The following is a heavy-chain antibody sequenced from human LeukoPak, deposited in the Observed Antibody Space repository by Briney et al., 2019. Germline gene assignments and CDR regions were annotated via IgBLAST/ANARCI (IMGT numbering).Heavy chain of an antibody. D-gene: IGHD3-3*01. CDR2: VNSDGSST. CDR3: ARGGYYSHNWFDP. V-gene: IGHV3-74*01. Sequence: GGSLRLSCAASGFTFSSYWMHWVRQAPGKGLVWVSRVNSDGSSTSYADSVKGRFTISRDNAKNTLYLQMNSLRAEDTAVYYCARGGYYSHNWFDPWGQGTLVTVSS. J-gene: IGHJ5*02. CDR1: GFTFSSYW.